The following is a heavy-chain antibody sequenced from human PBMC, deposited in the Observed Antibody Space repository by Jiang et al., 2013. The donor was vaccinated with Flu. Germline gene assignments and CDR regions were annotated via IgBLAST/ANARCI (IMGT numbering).Heavy chain of an antibody. CDR3: TRDLVRDVILIPTTYFDY. CDR1: GFSFGDYA. D-gene: IGHD2-8*01. V-gene: IGHV3-49*03. Sequence: QLVEVWGRLGTARRSLRLSCTASGFSFGDYAVSWLRQAPGKGLEWVGFIRNKLYRGTTDYAASVKGRFTISRGDSKSIAYLQMSSLKTEDTAVYYCTRDLVRDVILIPTTYFDYWGQGALVTVSS. CDR2: IRNKLYRGTT. J-gene: IGHJ4*02.